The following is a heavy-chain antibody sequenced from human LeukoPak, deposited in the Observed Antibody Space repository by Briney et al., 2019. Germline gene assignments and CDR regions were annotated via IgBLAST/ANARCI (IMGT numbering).Heavy chain of an antibody. D-gene: IGHD5-12*01. CDR1: GFTFSSYW. CDR3: VSQQVAPP. CDR2: IKEDGSIE. Sequence: PGGSLRLSCAASGFTFSSYWMNWVRQAPGKGLEWVANIKEDGSIEDYVDSVKGRFTVSRDNAKNSLYLEMNSLRVEDTAVYYCVSQQVAPPWGQGTLVIVSS. J-gene: IGHJ5*02. V-gene: IGHV3-7*01.